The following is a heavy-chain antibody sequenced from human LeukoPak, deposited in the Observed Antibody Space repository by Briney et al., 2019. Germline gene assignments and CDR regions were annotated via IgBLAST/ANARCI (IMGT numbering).Heavy chain of an antibody. V-gene: IGHV1-69*05. J-gene: IGHJ4*02. Sequence: ASVKVSCKASGGTFSSYAISWVRQAPGQGLEWMGRIIPIFGTANYAQKFQGRVTITTDESTSTAYMELSSLRSEYTAVYYCARDLSKVGSPFDYWGQGTLVTVSS. CDR2: IIPIFGTA. CDR1: GGTFSSYA. D-gene: IGHD1-26*01. CDR3: ARDLSKVGSPFDY.